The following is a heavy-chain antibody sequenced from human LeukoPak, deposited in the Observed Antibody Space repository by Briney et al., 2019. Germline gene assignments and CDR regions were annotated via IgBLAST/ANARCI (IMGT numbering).Heavy chain of an antibody. D-gene: IGHD3-22*01. J-gene: IGHJ4*02. CDR2: IYYSGST. V-gene: IGHV4-59*08. Sequence: SETLSLTCTVSGGSISSYYWSWIRQPPGKGLEWIGYIYYSGSTNYNPSLKSRVTISVDTSKNQFSLKLSSVTAAGTAVYYCARLYDSSGYYYFDHWGQGTLVAVSS. CDR3: ARLYDSSGYYYFDH. CDR1: GGSISSYY.